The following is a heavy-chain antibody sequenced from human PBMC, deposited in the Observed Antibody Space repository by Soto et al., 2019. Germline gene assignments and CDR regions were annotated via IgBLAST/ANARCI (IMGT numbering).Heavy chain of an antibody. V-gene: IGHV1-2*02. CDR1: GYTFTGYY. D-gene: IGHD5-18*01. Sequence: ASVKVSCKASGYTFTGYYMHWVRQAPGQGLEWMGWINPNSGGTNYAQKFQGRVTMTRDTSISTAYMELSRLRSDDTAVYYCARGGYSYGYSDGAFDIWGQGTMVTVSS. J-gene: IGHJ3*02. CDR2: INPNSGGT. CDR3: ARGGYSYGYSDGAFDI.